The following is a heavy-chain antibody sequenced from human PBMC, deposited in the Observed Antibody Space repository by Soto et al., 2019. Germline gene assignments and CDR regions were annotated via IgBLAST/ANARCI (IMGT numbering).Heavy chain of an antibody. Sequence: GASVKVSCKASGGTFSSYAISWGRQAPGQGLEWMGGIIPIFGTANYAQKFQGRVTITADESTSTAYMELSSLRSEDTAVYYCARSTSSNHDAFDIWGQGTMVNVSS. CDR3: ARSTSSNHDAFDI. J-gene: IGHJ3*02. CDR2: IIPIFGTA. CDR1: GGTFSSYA. D-gene: IGHD1-26*01. V-gene: IGHV1-69*13.